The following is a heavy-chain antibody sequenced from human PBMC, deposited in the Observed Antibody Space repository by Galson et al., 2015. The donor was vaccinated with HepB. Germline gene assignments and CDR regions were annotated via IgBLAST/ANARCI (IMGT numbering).Heavy chain of an antibody. Sequence: SLRLSCAASGITFNNYSMNWVRQAPGKGLEWVSSISSSSSYIYYADSVKGRFTISRDNARNSLYLQMNSLRAEDTAVYHCATVEILVVRGGLRTKSYFDYWSRGTLVTVSS. CDR1: GITFNNYS. V-gene: IGHV3-21*01. CDR3: ATVEILVVRGGLRTKSYFDY. CDR2: ISSSSSYI. D-gene: IGHD3-10*01. J-gene: IGHJ4*02.